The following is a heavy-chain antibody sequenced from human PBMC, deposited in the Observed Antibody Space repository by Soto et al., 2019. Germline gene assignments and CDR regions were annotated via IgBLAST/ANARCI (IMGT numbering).Heavy chain of an antibody. V-gene: IGHV1-58*02. CDR3: AAVGSGSYDAFDI. Sequence: GASVKVSCKASGFTFTSSAMKWVRQARGQRLEWIGWIVVGSGNTNYAQKFQERVTITRDMSTSTAYMELSSLRSEDTAVYYCAAVGSGSYDAFDILGQGTMVTVSS. J-gene: IGHJ3*02. CDR2: IVVGSGNT. D-gene: IGHD3-10*01. CDR1: GFTFTSSA.